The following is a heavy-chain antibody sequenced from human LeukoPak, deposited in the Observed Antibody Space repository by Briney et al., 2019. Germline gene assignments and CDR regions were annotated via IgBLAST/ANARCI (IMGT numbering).Heavy chain of an antibody. CDR3: AREMDEDYGGNRFDY. V-gene: IGHV3-30*04. D-gene: IGHD4-23*01. J-gene: IGHJ4*02. Sequence: PGGSLRLSCAASGFTFSSYAMHWVRQAPGKALEWVAVISYDGSNKYYADSVKGRFTISRDNSKNTLYLQMNSLRAEDTAVYYCAREMDEDYGGNRFDYWGQGTLVTVSS. CDR2: ISYDGSNK. CDR1: GFTFSSYA.